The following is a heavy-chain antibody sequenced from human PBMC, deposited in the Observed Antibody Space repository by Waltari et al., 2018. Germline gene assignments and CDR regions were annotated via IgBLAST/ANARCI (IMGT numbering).Heavy chain of an antibody. CDR1: GGSISSYY. J-gene: IGHJ4*02. V-gene: IGHV4-59*01. D-gene: IGHD1-1*01. CDR2: IYYSGST. CDR3: ARVTANWRDFDY. Sequence: QVQLQESGPGLVKPSETLYLTCPVSGGSISSYYWSWIRQPPGKGLEWIGYIYYSGSTNYNPSLKSRVTISVDTSKNQFSLKLSSVTAADTAVYYCARVTANWRDFDYWGQGTLVTVSS.